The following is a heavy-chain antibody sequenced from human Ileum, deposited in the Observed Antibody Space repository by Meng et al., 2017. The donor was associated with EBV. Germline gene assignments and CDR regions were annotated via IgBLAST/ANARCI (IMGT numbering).Heavy chain of an antibody. CDR3: ARDGIGWYPGDY. CDR1: GLSLSNYG. V-gene: IGHV3-30*03. J-gene: IGHJ4*02. CDR2: ISPDGI. Sequence: VQLVGSGGGVGQPGTSLRCSGAASGLSLSNYGMHWVRQAPGKGLEWVALISPDGIWYPESVKGRFTVSRDNSKNTFYLQMNSLRFEDTAVYYCARDGIGWYPGDYWGRGTLFTGSS. D-gene: IGHD6-19*01.